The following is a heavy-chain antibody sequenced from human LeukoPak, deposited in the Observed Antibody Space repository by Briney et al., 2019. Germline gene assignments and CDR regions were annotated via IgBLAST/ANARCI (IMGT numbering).Heavy chain of an antibody. CDR1: GGSFSGYY. J-gene: IGHJ3*02. CDR3: ARGRLPYGGKKAFDI. V-gene: IGHV4-34*01. Sequence: KTSETLSLTCAVYGGSFSGYYWSWIRQPPGKGLEWIGEINHSGSTNYNPSLKSRVTISVDTSKNQFSLKLSSMTAADTAVYYCARGRLPYGGKKAFDIWGQGTMVTVSS. CDR2: INHSGST. D-gene: IGHD4-23*01.